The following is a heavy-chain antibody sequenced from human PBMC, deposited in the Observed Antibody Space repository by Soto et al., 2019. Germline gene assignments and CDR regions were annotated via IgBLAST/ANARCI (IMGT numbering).Heavy chain of an antibody. CDR2: ISYDGSGK. CDR3: VKDRRAYYYGSGSDF. CDR1: GFSFSDSG. Sequence: QMYLVESGGGVVQPATPLRLSCVASGFSFSDSGMHWVRQAPGKGLEWVAVISYDGSGKYYSDSVKGRFTISRDNSKNMLYLQMRGLTTEDTAVYYCVKDRRAYYYGSGSDFWGQGALVTVSS. J-gene: IGHJ4*02. D-gene: IGHD3-10*01. V-gene: IGHV3-30*18.